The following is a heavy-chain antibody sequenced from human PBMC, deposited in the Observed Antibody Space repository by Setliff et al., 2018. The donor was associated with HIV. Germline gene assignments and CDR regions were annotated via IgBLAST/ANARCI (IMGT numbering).Heavy chain of an antibody. Sequence: SETLSLTCSVSGDSISSHYWNWIRQSPGKGLEWIGYIFYSGSTNYNPSLKSRVTISVDTSKSRFSLRLSSVTAADSAVYYCTSGRYYDFWSGFDSYFDYWGQGILVTVS. J-gene: IGHJ4*02. D-gene: IGHD3-3*01. CDR2: IFYSGST. CDR1: GDSISSHY. V-gene: IGHV4-59*11. CDR3: TSGRYYDFWSGFDSYFDY.